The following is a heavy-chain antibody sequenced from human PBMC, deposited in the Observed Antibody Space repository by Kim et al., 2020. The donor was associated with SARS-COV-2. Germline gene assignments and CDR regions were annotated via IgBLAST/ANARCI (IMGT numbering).Heavy chain of an antibody. CDR3: ARPYGGSYYYFDY. CDR1: GFTFSSYA. CDR2: ISYDGSNK. J-gene: IGHJ4*02. Sequence: GGSLRLSCAASGFTFSSYAMHWVRQAPGKGLEWVAVISYDGSNKYYADSVKGRFTVSRDNSKNMLYLQMNSLRAEDTAVYYCARPYGGSYYYFDYWGQGTLVTVSS. V-gene: IGHV3-30-3*01. D-gene: IGHD1-26*01.